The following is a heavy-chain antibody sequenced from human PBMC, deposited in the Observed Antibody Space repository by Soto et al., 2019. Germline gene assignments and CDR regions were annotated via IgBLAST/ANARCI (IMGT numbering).Heavy chain of an antibody. J-gene: IGHJ4*02. CDR2: IYYSGST. CDR1: GGSISSSSYY. D-gene: IGHD6-6*01. V-gene: IGHV4-39*01. Sequence: SETLSLTCTVSGGSISSSSYYWGWIRQPPGKGLEWIGSIYYSGSTYYNPSLKSRVTISVDTSKNQFSLKLSSVTAADTAVYYCARRRSAARSNKYYFDYSGQGTRVTVAS. CDR3: ARRRSAARSNKYYFDY.